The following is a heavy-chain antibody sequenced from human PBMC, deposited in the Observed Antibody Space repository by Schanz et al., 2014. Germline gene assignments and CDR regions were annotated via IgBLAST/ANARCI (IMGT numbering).Heavy chain of an antibody. V-gene: IGHV3-74*01. CDR2: INSDGSST. CDR1: GLTSNTHW. D-gene: IGHD6-6*01. Sequence: EVQVVESGGGLVQPGGSLRLFCVAFGLTSNTHWMHWVRQAPGKGLVWVSQINSDGSSTSYADSVKGRFTISRDNSKNALYLQMNSLRVEDTAVYYCATGLISAREYWGQGTLVTVSS. J-gene: IGHJ4*02. CDR3: ATGLISAREY.